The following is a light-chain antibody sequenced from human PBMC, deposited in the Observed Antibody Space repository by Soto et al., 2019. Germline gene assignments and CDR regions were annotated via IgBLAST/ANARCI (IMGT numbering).Light chain of an antibody. CDR3: SSYTRSSTPYV. J-gene: IGLJ1*01. Sequence: QSALTQPASVSGSPGQSITISCTGTTSDVGGYNYVSWYQHHPGKGPKLMIYDVSNRPSGVSNRFSGSKSGNTASLTISGLQAEDEADYYCSSYTRSSTPYVFGTGTKVTVL. CDR2: DVS. CDR1: TSDVGGYNY. V-gene: IGLV2-14*01.